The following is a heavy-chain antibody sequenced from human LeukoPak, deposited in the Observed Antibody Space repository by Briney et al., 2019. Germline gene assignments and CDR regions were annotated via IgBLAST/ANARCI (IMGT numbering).Heavy chain of an antibody. D-gene: IGHD1-7*01. CDR1: GFTFSSYG. J-gene: IGHJ4*02. V-gene: IGHV3-33*01. CDR2: IWYDGSNK. Sequence: GSLRLSCAASGFTFSSYGMHWVRQAPGKGLEWVAVIWYDGSNKYYADSVKGRFTISRDNSKNTLYLLMNSLRAEDTAVYYCARDLMGNYPFDYWGQGTLVTVSS. CDR3: ARDLMGNYPFDY.